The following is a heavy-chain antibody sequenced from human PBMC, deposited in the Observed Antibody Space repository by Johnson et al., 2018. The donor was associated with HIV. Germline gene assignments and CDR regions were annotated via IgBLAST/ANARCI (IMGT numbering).Heavy chain of an antibody. D-gene: IGHD1-1*01. CDR1: GFTFSIYG. CDR2: IRHDGRNK. V-gene: IGHV3-30*02. Sequence: QVQLVESGGGVVQPGGSLRLSCAASGFTFSIYGMHWVRQAPGKGLEWVAFIRHDGRNKYYADSVKGRFTISRDNSKNTLYLQMTSLRAEDTAVYYCATSTASDAFDIWGQGTMVTVSS. J-gene: IGHJ3*02. CDR3: ATSTASDAFDI.